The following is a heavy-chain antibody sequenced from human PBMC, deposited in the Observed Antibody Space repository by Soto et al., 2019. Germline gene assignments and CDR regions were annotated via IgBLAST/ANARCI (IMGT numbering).Heavy chain of an antibody. V-gene: IGHV1-3*01. CDR3: TRGATSGWPFDL. Sequence: ASVKVSCKASGYTFSTYAMHWVRQAPGQRHEWMGWINAGNGDTKYSQKFQGRVTVTRDTSASTAYMELSSLRSEDTAVYYCTRGATSGWPFDLWGQGTPVTGSS. D-gene: IGHD6-19*01. CDR2: INAGNGDT. CDR1: GYTFSTYA. J-gene: IGHJ4*02.